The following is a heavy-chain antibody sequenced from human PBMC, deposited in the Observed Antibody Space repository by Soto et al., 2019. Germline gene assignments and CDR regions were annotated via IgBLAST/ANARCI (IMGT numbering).Heavy chain of an antibody. D-gene: IGHD6-19*01. Sequence: QLQLQESGPGLVKPSETLSLTCSVSGGSISSSSYYWGWIRQPPGKGLEWIGSIYYSGSIYYNPSLNSRVTISADTSKNQFSLQLSSVTAAETAVYYCARQSSGWYNWFDPWGQGTLVTVSS. J-gene: IGHJ5*02. V-gene: IGHV4-39*01. CDR3: ARQSSGWYNWFDP. CDR1: GGSISSSSYY. CDR2: IYYSGSI.